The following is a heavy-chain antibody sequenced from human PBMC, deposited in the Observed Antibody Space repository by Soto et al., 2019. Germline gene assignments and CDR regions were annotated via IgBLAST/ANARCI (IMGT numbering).Heavy chain of an antibody. Sequence: PGESLKISCKGSGYSFTSYWISWVRQMPGKGLEWMGRIDPSDSYTNYSPSFQGHVTISADKSISTAYLQWSSLKASDTAMYYCARTDDFDWPPHYVMDVWGQGTTVTVSS. V-gene: IGHV5-10-1*01. J-gene: IGHJ6*02. D-gene: IGHD3-9*01. CDR3: ARTDDFDWPPHYVMDV. CDR1: GYSFTSYW. CDR2: IDPSDSYT.